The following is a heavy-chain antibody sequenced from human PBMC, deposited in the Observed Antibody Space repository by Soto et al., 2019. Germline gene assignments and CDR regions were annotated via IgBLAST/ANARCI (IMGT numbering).Heavy chain of an antibody. J-gene: IGHJ6*02. Sequence: QVQLQESGPGLVKPSGTLSLTCAVSGGSISSSKWWSWVRQPPGKGLEWIGEIYHSGTTNYNPSLKSRVTISVDKSKNEPSLHLSSVTAADTAVYYCSRDPGGVAPYYYYGMDVWGQGTTVTVSS. V-gene: IGHV4-4*02. CDR1: GGSISSSKW. CDR3: SRDPGGVAPYYYYGMDV. CDR2: IYHSGTT. D-gene: IGHD2-15*01.